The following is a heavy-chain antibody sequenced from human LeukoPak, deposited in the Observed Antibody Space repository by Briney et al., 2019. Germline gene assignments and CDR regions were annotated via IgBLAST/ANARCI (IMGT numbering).Heavy chain of an antibody. CDR1: GFTFATYA. CDR2: ITGSGGAT. Sequence: GGSLRLSCAASGFTFATYAMTWVRQAPGKGLEWVSGITGSGGATSYADSVKGRFTISRDNSKDTLYLQMNSLRAEDTAVYYCAKVPAGHWYFDLWAVASWSLSPQ. D-gene: IGHD2-2*01. CDR3: AKVPAGHWYFDL. V-gene: IGHV3-23*01. J-gene: IGHJ2*01.